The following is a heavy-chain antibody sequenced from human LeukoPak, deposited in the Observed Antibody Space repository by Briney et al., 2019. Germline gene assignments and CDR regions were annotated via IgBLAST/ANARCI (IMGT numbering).Heavy chain of an antibody. D-gene: IGHD5-18*01. CDR1: GGSMSNSRDS. CDR2: ILYSGST. V-gene: IGHV4-39*01. J-gene: IGHJ4*02. Sequence: SETLSLTCSVSGGSMSNSRDSWGWIRQPPGKGLEWIGTILYSGSTYYNPSPKSRITISVDTSKSQFSLRLSSVTATDTAVFYCARVAFGGYSYGYVDFWGQGTLVSVSS. CDR3: ARVAFGGYSYGYVDF.